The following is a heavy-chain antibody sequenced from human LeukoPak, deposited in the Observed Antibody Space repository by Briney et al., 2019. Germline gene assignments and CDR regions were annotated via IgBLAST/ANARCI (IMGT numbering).Heavy chain of an antibody. Sequence: GGSRRLSCSASGFTFSSYAMHWVRQAPGKGLEYVSVISSNGGSTYYAVSVKGRFTISRDNSRNTLYLQMSSLRAEDTAVYYCVKGSGYSYARPFDFWGQGTLVTVSS. D-gene: IGHD5-18*01. CDR2: ISSNGGST. CDR3: VKGSGYSYARPFDF. CDR1: GFTFSSYA. V-gene: IGHV3-64D*09. J-gene: IGHJ4*02.